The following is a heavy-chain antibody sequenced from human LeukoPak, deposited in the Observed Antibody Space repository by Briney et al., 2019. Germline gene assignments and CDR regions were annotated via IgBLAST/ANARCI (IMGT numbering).Heavy chain of an antibody. V-gene: IGHV3-23*01. Sequence: PGGSLRLSCAASGFTFSSYAMSWVRQAPGKGLEWVSAISGSGGSTYYADSVKGRFTISRDNSKNTLYLQMNSLRAEDTAVYYCAKDIRVNYYDSSGAPVAENWFDPWGQGTLVTVSS. CDR2: ISGSGGST. CDR3: AKDIRVNYYDSSGAPVAENWFDP. J-gene: IGHJ5*02. D-gene: IGHD3-22*01. CDR1: GFTFSSYA.